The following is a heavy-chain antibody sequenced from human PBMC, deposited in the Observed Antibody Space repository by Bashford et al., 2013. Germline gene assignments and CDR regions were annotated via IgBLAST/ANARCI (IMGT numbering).Heavy chain of an antibody. CDR2: INPNSGGT. V-gene: IGHV1-2*02. CDR3: ARDSITLPGLSFDY. D-gene: IGHD1-20*01. J-gene: IGHJ4*02. Sequence: WVRQAPGQGLEWMGWINPNSGGTNYAQKFQGRVTMTRDTSITTAYMELSRLRSDDTAVYYCARDSITLPGLSFDYVGPGNPGHRLL.